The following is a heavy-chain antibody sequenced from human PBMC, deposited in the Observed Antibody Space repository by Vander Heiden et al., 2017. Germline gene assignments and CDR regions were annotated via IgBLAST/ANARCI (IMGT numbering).Heavy chain of an antibody. J-gene: IGHJ4*02. V-gene: IGHV4-39*01. CDR2: IYYSGST. CDR3: APSFEELAPYDY. CDR1: GGSISSSSYY. D-gene: IGHD3-10*01. Sequence: QLQLQESGPGLVKPSETLSLTCTVSGGSISSSSYYWGWIRQPPGKGLEWIGSIYYSGSTYYNPSLKSRVTISVDTSKNQFSLKLSSVTAADTAVYYCAPSFEELAPYDYWAREPWSPSPQ.